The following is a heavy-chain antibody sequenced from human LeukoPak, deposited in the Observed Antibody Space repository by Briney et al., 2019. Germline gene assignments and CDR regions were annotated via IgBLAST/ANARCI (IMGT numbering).Heavy chain of an antibody. D-gene: IGHD1-1*01. CDR3: ARDLALDEYFDS. J-gene: IGHJ4*02. CDR2: ISYDGRNK. V-gene: IGHV3-30-3*01. CDR1: GFTFRNCA. Sequence: GGSLTLSCAASGFTFRNCATHSVRQAPGKGLEWVALISYDGRNKYYADSVKDRFTLSRQNFQATVDLQMKSLRPEDTDIYYCARDLALDEYFDSWGQGTL.